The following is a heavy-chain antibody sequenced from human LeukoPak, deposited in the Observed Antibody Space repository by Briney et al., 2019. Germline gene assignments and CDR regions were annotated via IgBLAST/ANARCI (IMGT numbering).Heavy chain of an antibody. V-gene: IGHV4-4*02. CDR3: AREVRLRYYFDY. J-gene: IGHJ4*02. D-gene: IGHD4/OR15-4a*01. CDR1: GGSISSNNW. Sequence: SETLSLTCAVSGGSISSNNWWGWVRQPPGKGLEWIGEIYHSGSPNYNPSLKSRVTISVDKSRNHFSLNLSSVTAADTAVYYCAREVRLRYYFDYWGQGTLVTVSS. CDR2: IYHSGSP.